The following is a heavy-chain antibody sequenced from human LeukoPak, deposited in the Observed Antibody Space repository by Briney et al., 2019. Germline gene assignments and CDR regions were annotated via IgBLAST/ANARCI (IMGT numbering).Heavy chain of an antibody. J-gene: IGHJ4*02. Sequence: GGSLRLSCAASGFNFRPYSMNWVRQAPGKGLEWVSYISSDASTIYYADSVKGRFTISRDDAKNSLYLQMNSLRVEDTAVYYCARDSGGNYYFDFWGQGTLVTVSS. V-gene: IGHV3-48*01. CDR2: ISSDASTI. D-gene: IGHD3-10*01. CDR3: ARDSGGNYYFDF. CDR1: GFNFRPYS.